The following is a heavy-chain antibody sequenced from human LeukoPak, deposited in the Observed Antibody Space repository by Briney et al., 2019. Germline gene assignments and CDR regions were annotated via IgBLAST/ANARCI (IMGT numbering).Heavy chain of an antibody. CDR1: GFTFSSYS. CDR2: ISSSSSYI. Sequence: GGSLRLSCAASGFTFSSYSMNWVRQAPGKGLEWVSSISSSSSYIYYADSVKGRFTISRDNAKNSLYLQMNSLRAEDTAVYYCAKGFYYGGSSDLSSFDVWGQGTMVTVSS. V-gene: IGHV3-21*01. CDR3: AKGFYYGGSSDLSSFDV. D-gene: IGHD4-23*01. J-gene: IGHJ3*01.